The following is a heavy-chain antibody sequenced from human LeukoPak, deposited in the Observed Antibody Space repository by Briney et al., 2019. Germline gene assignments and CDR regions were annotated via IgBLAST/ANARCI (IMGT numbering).Heavy chain of an antibody. V-gene: IGHV1-8*01. CDR1: GYAFTSYD. CDR2: MNPNSGNT. CDR3: ARVPSYNGAEGFYFYGLDV. D-gene: IGHD1-14*01. Sequence: ASVKVSCKASGYAFTSYDINWVRQATGQGLEWMGWMNPNSGNTGYAQKLQGRVTMTRDTSISTAYMELSSLACEDTAVYYCARVPSYNGAEGFYFYGLDVWGHGTTVTVSS. J-gene: IGHJ6*02.